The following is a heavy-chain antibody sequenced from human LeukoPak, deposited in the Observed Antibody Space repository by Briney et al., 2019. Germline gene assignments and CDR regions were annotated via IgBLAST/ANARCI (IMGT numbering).Heavy chain of an antibody. CDR3: ARDAGSGSLSQFDY. Sequence: PETLSLTCTVSGGSISSYYWSWIRQPPGKGLEWIGYIYYSGSTNYNPSLKSRVTISVDTSKNQFSLKLSSVTAADTAVYYCARDAGSGSLSQFDYWGQGTLVTVSS. CDR1: GGSISSYY. J-gene: IGHJ4*02. CDR2: IYYSGST. V-gene: IGHV4-59*12. D-gene: IGHD3-10*01.